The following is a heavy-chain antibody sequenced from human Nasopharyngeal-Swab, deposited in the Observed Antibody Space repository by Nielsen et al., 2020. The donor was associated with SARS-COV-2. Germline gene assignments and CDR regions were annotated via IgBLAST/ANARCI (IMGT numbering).Heavy chain of an antibody. J-gene: IGHJ4*02. Sequence: SETLSLTCTVSGSSISSGSYYWSWIRQPAGKGLEWIGRIETRGRTNYNPSLKSRVTISVDTSKNQFSLKLSSVTAADTAVYYCARVRKAGIFGVVSYFDYWGQGTLVTVSS. D-gene: IGHD3-3*01. CDR2: IETRGRT. CDR1: GSSISSGSYY. V-gene: IGHV4-61*02. CDR3: ARVRKAGIFGVVSYFDY.